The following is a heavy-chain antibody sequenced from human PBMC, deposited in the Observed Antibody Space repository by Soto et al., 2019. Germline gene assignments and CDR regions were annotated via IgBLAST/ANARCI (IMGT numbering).Heavy chain of an antibody. CDR3: ARSPVVPAASRSQYYYYYYMDV. CDR1: GGTFSSYT. CDR2: IIPILGIA. J-gene: IGHJ6*03. V-gene: IGHV1-69*02. D-gene: IGHD2-2*01. Sequence: ASVKVSCKASGGTFSSYTISWVRQAPGQGLEWMGRIIPILGIANYAQKFQGRVTITADKSTSTAYMELSSLRSEDTAVYYCARSPVVPAASRSQYYYYYYMDVWGKGTTVTVSS.